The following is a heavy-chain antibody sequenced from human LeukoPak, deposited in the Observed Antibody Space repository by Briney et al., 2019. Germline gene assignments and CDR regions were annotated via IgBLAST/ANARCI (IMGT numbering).Heavy chain of an antibody. J-gene: IGHJ4*02. Sequence: SETLSLTCSVSGGSISSYYWSWIRQPPGKGLEWIGYTSYSGNTNYNPSLKSRVTISVDTSKNQFSLKLSSVTAADTAVYYCATRSTGVAATFDCWGQGALVTVSS. CDR2: TSYSGNT. D-gene: IGHD2-15*01. V-gene: IGHV4-59*01. CDR1: GGSISSYY. CDR3: ATRSTGVAATFDC.